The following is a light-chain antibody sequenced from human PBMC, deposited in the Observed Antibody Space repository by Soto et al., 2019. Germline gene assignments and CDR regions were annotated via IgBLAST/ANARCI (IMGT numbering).Light chain of an antibody. V-gene: IGKV3-20*01. CDR2: GAS. CDR3: QQYGTSPFT. J-gene: IGKJ3*01. CDR1: QSLNSRS. Sequence: VLTQSPGTLSLSPGEGATLSCRASQSLNSRSLAWYRQKPGQAPTLLIYGASSRATGIPDRFSGSGSGTDFTLIISRLEPEYFAVYYCQQYGTSPFTFGPGTRVD.